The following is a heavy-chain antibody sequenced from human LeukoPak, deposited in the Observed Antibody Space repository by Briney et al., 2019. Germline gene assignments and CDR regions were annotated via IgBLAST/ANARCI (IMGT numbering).Heavy chain of an antibody. CDR1: GFTFDDYG. D-gene: IGHD2-2*02. Sequence: GGSLRLSCSASGFTFDDYGMSWVRQAPGKGLEWVSGINWNGDSTGYADSVKGRFTISRDNAKNSLYLQMNSLRAEDTALYYCAQMGYCSSTSCYTGFDYWGQGTLVTVSS. CDR2: INWNGDST. V-gene: IGHV3-20*04. CDR3: AQMGYCSSTSCYTGFDY. J-gene: IGHJ4*02.